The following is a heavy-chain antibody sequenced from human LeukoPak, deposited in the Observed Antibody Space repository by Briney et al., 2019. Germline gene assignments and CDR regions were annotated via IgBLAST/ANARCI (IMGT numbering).Heavy chain of an antibody. J-gene: IGHJ3*02. CDR2: INHSGST. V-gene: IGHV4-34*01. CDR1: GGSFSGYY. CDR3: ARDRTSGYSSGVDI. D-gene: IGHD6-19*01. Sequence: KPSETLSLTCAVYGGSFSGYYWSWIRQPPGKGLEWIGEINHSGSTNYNPSLKSRVTISVDTSKNQFSLQLNSVTPEDTAVYYCARDRTSGYSSGVDIWGQGTMVTVSS.